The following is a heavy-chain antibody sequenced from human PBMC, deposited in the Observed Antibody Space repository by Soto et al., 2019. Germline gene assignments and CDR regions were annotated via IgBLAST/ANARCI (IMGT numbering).Heavy chain of an antibody. V-gene: IGHV6-1*01. CDR1: GDSVSSNSAT. J-gene: IGHJ4*02. D-gene: IGHD5-18*01. CDR3: ARDRGLVSTGYAGSYFDY. CDR2: TYYRSKWYT. Sequence: SQTLSRTCAISGDSVSSNSATWQCIRQCPSRGLEWLGRTYYRSKWYTDYAGSVKSRITITPNTSENQFSLQLNSLTPEDTAVYYCARDRGLVSTGYAGSYFDYWGQGTLV.